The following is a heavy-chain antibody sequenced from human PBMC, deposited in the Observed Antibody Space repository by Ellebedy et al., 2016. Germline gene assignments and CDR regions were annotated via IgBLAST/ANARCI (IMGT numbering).Heavy chain of an antibody. V-gene: IGHV4-59*01. CDR3: ARDFEIGPIRGSGSYYHALSRPQLLFDY. CDR1: GGSISSYY. CDR2: IYYSGNT. J-gene: IGHJ4*02. D-gene: IGHD3-10*01. Sequence: SETLSLTCTVSGGSISSYYWSWIRQPPGKGLEWIGYIYYSGNTNSNPSLKSRVTISVDTSKNQFSLKLSSVTAADTAVYYCARDFEIGPIRGSGSYYHALSRPQLLFDYWGQGTLVTVSS.